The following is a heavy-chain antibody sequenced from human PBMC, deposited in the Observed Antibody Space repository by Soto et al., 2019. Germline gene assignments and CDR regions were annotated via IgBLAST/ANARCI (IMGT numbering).Heavy chain of an antibody. CDR2: LYYGRSA. V-gene: IGHV4-59*12. Sequence: SATLSLTCAVSGDSISRYYCMWIRQPPGKGLESIGYLYYGRSANYNPSLKSRVTLSVDTSKNQFSLKLSSVTAADTAVYYCARERPDGARLDPWGQGTLVTVSS. CDR3: ARERPDGARLDP. D-gene: IGHD6-6*01. CDR1: GDSISRYY. J-gene: IGHJ5*02.